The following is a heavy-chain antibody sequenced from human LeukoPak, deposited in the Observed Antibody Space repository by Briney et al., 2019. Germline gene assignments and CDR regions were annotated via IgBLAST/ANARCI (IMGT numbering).Heavy chain of an antibody. CDR2: ISWDGGST. D-gene: IGHD3-10*01. Sequence: PGGSLRLSCAASGFTFDDYAMHWVRQAPGKGLEWVSLISWDGGSTYYADSVKGRFTISRDNSKNSLYLQMNSLRAEDTALYYCAKDTGYYGSGIDYWGQGTRVTVSS. CDR1: GFTFDDYA. J-gene: IGHJ4*02. CDR3: AKDTGYYGSGIDY. V-gene: IGHV3-43D*03.